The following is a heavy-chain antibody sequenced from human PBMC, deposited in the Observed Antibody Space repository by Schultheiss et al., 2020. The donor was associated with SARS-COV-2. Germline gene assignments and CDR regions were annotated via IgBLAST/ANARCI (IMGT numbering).Heavy chain of an antibody. J-gene: IGHJ3*02. D-gene: IGHD3-22*01. V-gene: IGHV4-34*01. CDR3: ARGSLITMIVVVISAFDI. CDR2: INHSGST. CDR1: GGSFSGYY. Sequence: SQTLSLTCAVYGGSFSGYYWSWIRQPPGKGLEWIGEINHSGSTNYNPSLMSRVTISVDTSKNQFSLKLSSVTAADTAVYYCARGSLITMIVVVISAFDIWGQGTMVTVSS.